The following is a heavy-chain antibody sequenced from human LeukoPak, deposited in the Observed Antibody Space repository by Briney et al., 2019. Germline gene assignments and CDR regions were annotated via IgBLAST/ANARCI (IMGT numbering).Heavy chain of an antibody. CDR1: GGSISCYY. CDR3: ARGSFNYDFWSGPRPEIGYFDY. CDR2: IYYSGST. D-gene: IGHD3-3*01. V-gene: IGHV4-59*01. Sequence: SETLSLTCTVSGGSISCYYWSWIRQPPGKGLEWIGYIYYSGSTNYNPSLKSRVTISVDTSKNQFSLKLSSVTAADTAVYYCARGSFNYDFWSGPRPEIGYFDYWGQGTLVTVSS. J-gene: IGHJ4*02.